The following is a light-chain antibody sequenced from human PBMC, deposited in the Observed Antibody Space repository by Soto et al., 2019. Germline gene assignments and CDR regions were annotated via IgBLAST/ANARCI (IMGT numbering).Light chain of an antibody. V-gene: IGKV3-20*01. J-gene: IGKJ4*01. Sequence: EIVLTKSPGTLSLSPGERAILSCRASQRVGSSSLAWYQQRPGQAPRLLIYGVSTRATGIPDRFSGSGSGTDFTLTISRLESEAFAVYFCQQFGTSPAFGGGTKVEIK. CDR1: QRVGSSS. CDR3: QQFGTSPA. CDR2: GVS.